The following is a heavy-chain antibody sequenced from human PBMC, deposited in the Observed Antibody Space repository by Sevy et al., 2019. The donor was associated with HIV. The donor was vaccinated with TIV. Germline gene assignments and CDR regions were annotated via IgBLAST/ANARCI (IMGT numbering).Heavy chain of an antibody. CDR3: VREGLGGYSYSLDY. D-gene: IGHD5-18*01. V-gene: IGHV3-7*01. CDR1: GFTFNTHA. J-gene: IGHJ4*01. CDR2: MKQDGSEE. Sequence: GGYLRLSCAASGFTFNTHAMNWVRQAPGKGLEWVATMKQDGSEEDYVDSVKGRFTISGDNAKNSLFLQMNSLSAEDTAVYYCVREGLGGYSYSLDYWGHGTLVTVSS.